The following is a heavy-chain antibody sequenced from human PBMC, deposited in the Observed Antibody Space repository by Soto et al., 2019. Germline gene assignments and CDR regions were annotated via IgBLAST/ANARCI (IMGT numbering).Heavy chain of an antibody. CDR2: IYYGGST. CDR1: GGSISGSTYY. V-gene: IGHV4-39*07. J-gene: IGHJ4*02. D-gene: IGHD6-19*01. Sequence: TLSLTCTVSGGSISGSTYYWGWIRQPPGKGLEWIGSIYYGGSTYYNPSLKSRVTISADTSKNQFSLKLSSVTAADTAVYYCARVTRRRSGWYRTSFDYWGQGTLVTVSS. CDR3: ARVTRRRSGWYRTSFDY.